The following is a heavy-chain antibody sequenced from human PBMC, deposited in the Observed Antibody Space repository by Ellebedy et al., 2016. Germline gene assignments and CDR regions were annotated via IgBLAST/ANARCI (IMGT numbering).Heavy chain of an antibody. CDR2: VNPNSGAT. V-gene: IGHV1-2*02. D-gene: IGHD2-21*02. J-gene: IGHJ4*02. Sequence: ASVKVSXKTSGYTFTGYYMHWVRQAPGQGLEWVGWVNPNSGATTYAQKFQGRVTVTSDMSISTTYMELSSLRSDDTAIYYCARVSSGYCGADRCNYAYWGQGTLVTVSA. CDR1: GYTFTGYY. CDR3: ARVSSGYCGADRCNYAY.